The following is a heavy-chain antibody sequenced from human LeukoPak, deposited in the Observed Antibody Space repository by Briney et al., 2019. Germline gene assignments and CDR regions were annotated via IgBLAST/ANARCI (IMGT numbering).Heavy chain of an antibody. CDR2: ISGSGGNT. V-gene: IGHV3-23*01. D-gene: IGHD6-6*01. J-gene: IGHJ4*02. Sequence: GGSLRLSCAASGFTFSSYGMSWVRQAPGKGLEWVSAISGSGGNTYYADSVKGRFTISRDNSKNTLYLQMNSLRAEDTAVYYCAKIASISLSYYFDYWGQGTLVTVFS. CDR1: GFTFSSYG. CDR3: AKIASISLSYYFDY.